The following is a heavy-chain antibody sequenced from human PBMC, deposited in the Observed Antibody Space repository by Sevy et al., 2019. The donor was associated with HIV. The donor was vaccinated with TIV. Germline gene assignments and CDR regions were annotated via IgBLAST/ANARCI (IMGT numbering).Heavy chain of an antibody. J-gene: IGHJ3*02. CDR3: ARMVSGGLRWELIKENAFDI. V-gene: IGHV3-33*01. CDR1: GFTFSNFG. CDR2: IWYGGKNA. D-gene: IGHD4-17*01. Sequence: GGSLRLSCAASGFTFSNFGMHWARQVPGGGLEWVAIIWYGGKNAYYADSVKGRFTVSSDRSKNILYLQMDSLRAEDTAVYYCARMVSGGLRWELIKENAFDIWGQGTAVTVSS.